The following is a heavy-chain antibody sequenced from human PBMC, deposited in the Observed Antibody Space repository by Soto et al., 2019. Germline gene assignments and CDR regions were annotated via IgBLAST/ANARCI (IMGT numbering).Heavy chain of an antibody. CDR3: ARGSSPYGSGSYYFDY. J-gene: IGHJ4*02. D-gene: IGHD3-10*01. Sequence: EVQLVESGGGLVQPGGSLRLSCAASGFTVSSNYMSWVRQAPGKGLEWVSVIYSGGSTYYADSVKGRFTISRDNSKNTLYLQMNSLTAEDTAVYYCARGSSPYGSGSYYFDYWGQGTLVTVSS. CDR2: IYSGGST. CDR1: GFTVSSNY. V-gene: IGHV3-66*01.